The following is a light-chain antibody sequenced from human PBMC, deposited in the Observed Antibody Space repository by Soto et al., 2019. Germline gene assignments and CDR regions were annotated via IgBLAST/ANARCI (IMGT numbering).Light chain of an antibody. CDR1: SGDIGGYNY. CDR2: EVT. V-gene: IGLV2-14*01. Sequence: QSVLTQPASVSGSPVQSITISCTGTSGDIGGYNYVSWYQQHPGKAPKLLISEVTNRPSGVSNRFSGSKSGNTASLTISGLQAEDEDDYYCSSYTTNITPVVFGGGTKLTVL. J-gene: IGLJ2*01. CDR3: SSYTTNITPVV.